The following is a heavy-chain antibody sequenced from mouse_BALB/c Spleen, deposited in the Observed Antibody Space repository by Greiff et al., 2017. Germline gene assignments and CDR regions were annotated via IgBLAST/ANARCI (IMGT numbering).Heavy chain of an antibody. CDR1: GYTFTDYA. CDR3: ASGIREAFAY. D-gene: IGHD2-4*01. Sequence: QVQLQQSGAELVRPGVSVKISCKGSGYTFTDYAMHWVKQSHAKSLEWIGVISTYYGDASYNQKFKGKATMTVDKSSSTAYMELARLTSEDSAIYYCASGIREAFAYWGQGTLVTVSA. V-gene: IGHV1S137*01. J-gene: IGHJ3*01. CDR2: ISTYYGDA.